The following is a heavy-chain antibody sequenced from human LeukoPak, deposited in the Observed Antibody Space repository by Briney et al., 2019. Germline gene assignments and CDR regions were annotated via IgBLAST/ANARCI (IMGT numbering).Heavy chain of an antibody. CDR2: INTNSGGT. D-gene: IGHD6-19*01. Sequence: ASVKVSCKASGYTFTGYYMHWVRQAPAQGLEWMGWINTNSGGTNYAQKFQGWVTMTRDTSISTAYMELCRLSSDDTAVYCCARVSHQWLVGFDYWGQGTLVTVSS. J-gene: IGHJ4*02. CDR3: ARVSHQWLVGFDY. V-gene: IGHV1-2*04. CDR1: GYTFTGYY.